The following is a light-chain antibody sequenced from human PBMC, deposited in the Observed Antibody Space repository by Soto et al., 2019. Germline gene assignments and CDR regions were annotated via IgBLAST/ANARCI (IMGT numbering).Light chain of an antibody. CDR3: QQSYSTPRT. CDR1: QSISSY. V-gene: IGKV1-39*01. J-gene: IGKJ1*01. CDR2: AAS. Sequence: DIQMTQSPSSLSASVGDRVTITCRASQSISSYLNWYQQKPGKAPKLLIYAASSLQSGVLSMFSGIGSGTDFTLTISSLQPEDFATYYCQQSYSTPRTFGQVTKVEIK.